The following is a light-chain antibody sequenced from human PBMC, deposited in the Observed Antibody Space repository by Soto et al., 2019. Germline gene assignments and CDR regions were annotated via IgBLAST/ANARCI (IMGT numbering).Light chain of an antibody. CDR1: SSDVGAFNY. Sequence: QSVLTQPASVSGSPGQSITTSCTGTSSDVGAFNYVSWYLQYPGKAPKLMIYEVGNRPSGVSNRFSGSKSGNTASLTISGLQAEDEADYYCCSYASGSIYVFGTGTKLTVL. J-gene: IGLJ1*01. V-gene: IGLV2-14*01. CDR3: CSYASGSIYV. CDR2: EVG.